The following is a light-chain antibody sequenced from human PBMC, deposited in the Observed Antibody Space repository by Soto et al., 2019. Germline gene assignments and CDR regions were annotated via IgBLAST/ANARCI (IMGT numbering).Light chain of an antibody. CDR2: DAS. CDR1: QSVSSY. Sequence: EIVLTQSPATLSLSPGERATLSCSASQSVSSYLAWYQQKPGQAPRLLIYDASNRATGIPARFSGSGSGTDFTLTISSLEPEDFAVYYCQQRSNWPPYTFGQRTKLEIK. J-gene: IGKJ2*01. V-gene: IGKV3-11*01. CDR3: QQRSNWPPYT.